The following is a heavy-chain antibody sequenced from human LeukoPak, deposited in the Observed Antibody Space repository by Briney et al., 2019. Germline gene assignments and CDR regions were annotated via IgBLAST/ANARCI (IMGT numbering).Heavy chain of an antibody. J-gene: IGHJ4*02. CDR3: ARAEWELPIPDY. CDR1: GYTFTSYG. V-gene: IGHV1-18*01. Sequence: ASVKVSCKASGYTFTSYGISWVRQAPGQGLEWMGWISAFNGNTNYAQKLQDRVTMTTDTSTSTAYMELRSLRSDDTAVYYCARAEWELPIPDYWGQGTLVTVSS. D-gene: IGHD1-26*01. CDR2: ISAFNGNT.